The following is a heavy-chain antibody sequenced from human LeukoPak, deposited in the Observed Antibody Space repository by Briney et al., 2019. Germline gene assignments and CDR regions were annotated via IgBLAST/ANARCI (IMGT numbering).Heavy chain of an antibody. CDR2: TYYSGNT. D-gene: IGHD3-10*01. J-gene: IGHJ4*02. CDR3: ARHEVRGARSFDS. V-gene: IGHV4-39*01. CDR1: GGSISSSTYY. Sequence: PSETLSLTCTVSGGSISSSTYYWGWIRQPPGKGLEWIGTTYYSGNTYYNPSLKSRVTISVDTSKNQFSLKLSSVTAADTAVYYCARHEVRGARSFDSWGQGTLVTVSS.